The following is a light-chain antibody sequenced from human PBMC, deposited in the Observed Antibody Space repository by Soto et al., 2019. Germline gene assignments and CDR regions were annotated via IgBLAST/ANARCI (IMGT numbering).Light chain of an antibody. V-gene: IGKV1-27*01. CDR1: QDIGNY. CDR2: AAS. CDR3: QNLDSAAFT. J-gene: IGKJ3*01. Sequence: DIQMTQSPSSLSASVGDRVTITCRASQDIGNYLAWYQQRPGKVPKLLIYAASTLQSGVPSRFSGSGSGTDFTLTISSLLPEDVATYYCQNLDSAAFTFGPGTTVDIK.